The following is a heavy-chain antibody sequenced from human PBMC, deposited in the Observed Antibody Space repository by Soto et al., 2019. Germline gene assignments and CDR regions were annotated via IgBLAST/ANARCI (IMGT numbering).Heavy chain of an antibody. D-gene: IGHD6-19*01. CDR3: AIAVAGTLGSGLAMDV. J-gene: IGHJ6*02. Sequence: ASVKVSCKASGYTFTSYYMHWVRQAPGQGLEWMGIINPSGGSTSYAKKFQGRVTMTRDTSTSTVYMELSSLRSEDTAVYYCAIAVAGTLGSGLAMDVWGQGTTVTVSS. CDR1: GYTFTSYY. V-gene: IGHV1-46*01. CDR2: INPSGGST.